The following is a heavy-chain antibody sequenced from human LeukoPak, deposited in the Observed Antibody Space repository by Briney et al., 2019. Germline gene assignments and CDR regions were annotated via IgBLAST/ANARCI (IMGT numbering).Heavy chain of an antibody. D-gene: IGHD2-2*01. CDR3: ARGSVDCSSTSCNTIYYYSGMDV. V-gene: IGHV4-39*02. CDR2: LHYSGST. Sequence: SETLSLTXTXSGGSISSGSYYWGWIRQPPGKGLEWIGSLHYSGSTYYNPSLKGRVTMSVDTSKNHFSLRLSSVTAADAAVYHCARGSVDCSSTSCNTIYYYSGMDVWGQGTXVTVSS. J-gene: IGHJ6*02. CDR1: GGSISSGSYY.